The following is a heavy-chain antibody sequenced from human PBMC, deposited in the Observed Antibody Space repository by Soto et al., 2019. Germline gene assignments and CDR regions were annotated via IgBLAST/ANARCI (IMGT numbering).Heavy chain of an antibody. D-gene: IGHD2-15*01. J-gene: IGHJ6*02. CDR1: EVTRVSYT. V-gene: IGHV3-21*01. Sequence: RDPCGVAEVTRVSYTMNRFRQTPRKGLEWVSSISSSSSYIYYADSVKGRFTISRDNAKNSLYLQMNSLRAEDTALYYCARGVGLRYCSGGSCPPYYYYGMDVWGQGTTVTVSS. CDR3: ARGVGLRYCSGGSCPPYYYYGMDV. CDR2: ISSSSSYI.